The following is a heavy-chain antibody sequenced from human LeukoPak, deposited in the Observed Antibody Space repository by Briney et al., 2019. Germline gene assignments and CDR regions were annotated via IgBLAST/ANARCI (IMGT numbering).Heavy chain of an antibody. CDR3: VRDRFYYDRYDY. J-gene: IGHJ4*02. CDR2: INSDGSST. Sequence: GGSLRLPCAASGFTFSSYRMHWVRQAPGKGLVWVSRINSDGSSTDYADSVKGRFTISRDNAKNTLYLQMNSLRAEDTAVYYCVRDRFYYDRYDYWGQGTLVTVSS. V-gene: IGHV3-74*01. CDR1: GFTFSSYR. D-gene: IGHD3-22*01.